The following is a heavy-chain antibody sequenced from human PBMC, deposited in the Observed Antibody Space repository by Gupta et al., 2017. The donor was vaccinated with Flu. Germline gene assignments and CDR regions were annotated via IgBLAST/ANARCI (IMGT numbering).Heavy chain of an antibody. Sequence: QVQLVQSGAEVKKPGASVKVSCKASGYTFTGYYMHWVRQAPGQGLEWMGWINPNSGGTNYAQKFQGRVTMTRDTSISTAYMELSRLRSDDTAVYYCAYGIVVVPAAPFVYGMDVWGQGTTVTVSS. V-gene: IGHV1-2*02. D-gene: IGHD2-2*01. CDR3: AYGIVVVPAAPFVYGMDV. CDR2: INPNSGGT. CDR1: GYTFTGYY. J-gene: IGHJ6*02.